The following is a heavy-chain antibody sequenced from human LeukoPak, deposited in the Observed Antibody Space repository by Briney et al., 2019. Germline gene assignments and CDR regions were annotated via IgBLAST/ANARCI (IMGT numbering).Heavy chain of an antibody. CDR1: GFTFSSYA. CDR3: ARDKTMGASKHDY. D-gene: IGHD1-26*01. J-gene: IGHJ4*02. V-gene: IGHV3-7*01. Sequence: GGSLRLSCAASGFTFSSYAMSWVRQAPGKGLEWVANIKEDGSEKYYVDAVKGRFTISRDNAKNSLYLQLDSLRAEDTAVYYCARDKTMGASKHDYWGQGTLVTVSS. CDR2: IKEDGSEK.